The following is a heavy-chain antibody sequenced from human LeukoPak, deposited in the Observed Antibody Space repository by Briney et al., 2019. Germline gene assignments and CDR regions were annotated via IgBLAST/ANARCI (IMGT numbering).Heavy chain of an antibody. Sequence: SETLSLTCAVYGGSFSGYYWSWIRQPPAKGLEWIGEINHSGSTNYNPSLKSRVTISVDTSKNQFSLKLSSVTAADTAVYYCARVGPPHDILTGYSYLYFDFWGQGTLVTVSS. D-gene: IGHD3-9*01. V-gene: IGHV4-34*01. J-gene: IGHJ4*02. CDR2: INHSGST. CDR3: ARVGPPHDILTGYSYLYFDF. CDR1: GGSFSGYY.